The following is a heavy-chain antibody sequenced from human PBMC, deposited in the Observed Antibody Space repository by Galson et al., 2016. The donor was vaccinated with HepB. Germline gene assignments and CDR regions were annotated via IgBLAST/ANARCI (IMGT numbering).Heavy chain of an antibody. CDR2: IGNKANSYIT. J-gene: IGHJ4*02. CDR1: GFSFDSYG. CDR3: ATGATGTTDY. Sequence: SLRLSCAASGFSFDSYGMHWVRQAPGKGLEWVGRIGNKANSYITEYAASVKGRFTISRDDSENSLYLQMNSLKTEDTAVYYCATGATGTTDYWGQGTLVTVSS. D-gene: IGHD1-1*01. V-gene: IGHV3-72*01.